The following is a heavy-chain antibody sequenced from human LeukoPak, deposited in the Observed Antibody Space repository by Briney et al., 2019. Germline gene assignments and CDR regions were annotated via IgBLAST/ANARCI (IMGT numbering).Heavy chain of an antibody. CDR2: ISGSGGST. CDR1: GFTFSSYA. D-gene: IGHD3-22*01. Sequence: GGSLRLSCAASGFTFSSYAMSWVCQAPGKGLEWVSAISGSGGSTYYADSVKGRFTISRDNSKNTLYLQMNSLRADDTATYFCAKFPSYDSSGHDGFDVWGQGTRVTVSS. CDR3: AKFPSYDSSGHDGFDV. J-gene: IGHJ3*01. V-gene: IGHV3-23*01.